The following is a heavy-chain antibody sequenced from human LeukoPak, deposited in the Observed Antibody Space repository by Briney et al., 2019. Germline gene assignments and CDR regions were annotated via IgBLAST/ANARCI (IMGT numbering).Heavy chain of an antibody. Sequence: SETLSLTCTVSGGSISSSSYYWGWIRQPPGKGLEWIGSIYYSGSTYYNPSLKSRVTISVDTSKNQFSLKLSSVTAADTAVYYCASPNDYGMRYFDYWGQGTLVTVSS. CDR3: ASPNDYGMRYFDY. D-gene: IGHD4-17*01. CDR1: GGSISSSSYY. V-gene: IGHV4-39*07. J-gene: IGHJ4*02. CDR2: IYYSGST.